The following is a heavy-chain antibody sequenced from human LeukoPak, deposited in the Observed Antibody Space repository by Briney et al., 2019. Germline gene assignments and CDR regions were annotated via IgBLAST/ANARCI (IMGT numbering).Heavy chain of an antibody. CDR2: IYHSGSA. CDR3: ARCGLGTGGGVD. D-gene: IGHD1-1*01. J-gene: IGHJ4*02. CDR1: GFSITSGYY. V-gene: IGHV4-38-2*02. Sequence: PSETLSLTCTVSGFSITSGYYWGWIRQSPGKGLEWIGNIYHSGSAYYNPSLKSRVSISVDTSKNQFSLRLISVTAADTAVYYCARCGLGTGGGVDWGQGTLVTVSS.